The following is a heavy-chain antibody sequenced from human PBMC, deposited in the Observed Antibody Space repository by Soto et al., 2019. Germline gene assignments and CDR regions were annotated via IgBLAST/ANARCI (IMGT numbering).Heavy chain of an antibody. Sequence: GESLKISCKGSGYSFTSYWISWVRQMPGKGLEWMGRIDPSDSYTNYSPSFQGHVTISADKSISTAYLQWSSLKASGTAMYYCARHLSRRIAAAGTSQYYFDYWGQGTLVTVSS. CDR1: GYSFTSYW. J-gene: IGHJ4*02. D-gene: IGHD6-13*01. V-gene: IGHV5-10-1*01. CDR3: ARHLSRRIAAAGTSQYYFDY. CDR2: IDPSDSYT.